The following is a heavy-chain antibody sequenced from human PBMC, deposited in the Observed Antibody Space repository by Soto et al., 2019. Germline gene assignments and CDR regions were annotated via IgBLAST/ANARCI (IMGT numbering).Heavy chain of an antibody. CDR3: ARVWGGAFDI. CDR1: GGSISSYY. D-gene: IGHD3-10*01. V-gene: IGHV4-59*01. CDR2: IYYSGST. Sequence: QVQLQESGTGLVKPSEPLSLTCTVSGGSISSYYWSWIRQPPGKGLEWIGYIYYSGSTNYNPSLKSRVTISVDTSKNQFSLKLSSVTAADTAVYYCARVWGGAFDIWGQGTMVTVSS. J-gene: IGHJ3*02.